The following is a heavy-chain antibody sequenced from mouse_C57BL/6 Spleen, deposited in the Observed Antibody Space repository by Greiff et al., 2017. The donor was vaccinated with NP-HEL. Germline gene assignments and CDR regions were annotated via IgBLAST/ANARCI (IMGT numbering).Heavy chain of an antibody. CDR3: ARLENYGSSYYFDY. CDR2: INPNNGGT. J-gene: IGHJ2*01. CDR1: GYTFTDYN. Sequence: EVQLQQSGPELVKPGASVKIPCKASGYTFTDYNMDWVKQSHGKSLEWIGDINPNNGGTIYNQKFKGKATLTVDKSSSTDYMELRSLTSEDTAVYYCARLENYGSSYYFDYWGQGTTLTVAS. D-gene: IGHD1-1*01. V-gene: IGHV1-18*01.